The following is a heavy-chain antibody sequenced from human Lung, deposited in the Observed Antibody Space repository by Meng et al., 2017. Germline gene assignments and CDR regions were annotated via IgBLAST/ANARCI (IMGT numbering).Heavy chain of an antibody. CDR2: ISPYNGYT. J-gene: IGHJ4*02. CDR3: AILSHCTGGTCYPYDY. Sequence: QVTLMQSGVAVKKPGAAVNVSCKASGYTFTTYVISLVRQAPGQGLEWMGWISPYNGYTSSIQKFQGRVTMTTDTSTSTAYMELMSLGSDDTAVYYCAILSHCTGGTCYPYDYWGQGTLVTVSS. CDR1: GYTFTTYV. D-gene: IGHD2-15*01. V-gene: IGHV1-18*01.